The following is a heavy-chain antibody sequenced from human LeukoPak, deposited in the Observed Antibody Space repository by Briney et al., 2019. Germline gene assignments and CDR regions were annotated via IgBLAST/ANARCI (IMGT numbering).Heavy chain of an antibody. D-gene: IGHD5-18*01. CDR2: FDPEDGET. CDR1: GYTLTELS. CDR3: ARGSELGYSYGYYLVY. V-gene: IGHV1-24*01. J-gene: IGHJ4*02. Sequence: ASVKVSCKVSGYTLTELSMHWVRQAPGKGLEWMGGFDPEDGETIYAQKFQGRVTMTEDTSTDTAYMELSSLRSEDTAVYYCARGSELGYSYGYYLVYWGQGTLVTVSS.